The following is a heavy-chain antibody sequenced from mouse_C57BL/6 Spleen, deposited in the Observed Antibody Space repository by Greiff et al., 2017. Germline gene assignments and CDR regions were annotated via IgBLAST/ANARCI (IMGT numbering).Heavy chain of an antibody. CDR3: ARDNDGYSYFDY. CDR2: ISDGGSYT. CDR1: GFTFSSYA. J-gene: IGHJ2*01. D-gene: IGHD2-3*01. Sequence: EVHLVESGGGLVKPGGSLKLSCAASGFTFSSYAMSWVRQTPEKRLEWVATISDGGSYTYYPDNVKGRFTISRDNAKNNLYLQMSHLKSEDTAMYYCARDNDGYSYFDYWGQGTTLTVSS. V-gene: IGHV5-4*01.